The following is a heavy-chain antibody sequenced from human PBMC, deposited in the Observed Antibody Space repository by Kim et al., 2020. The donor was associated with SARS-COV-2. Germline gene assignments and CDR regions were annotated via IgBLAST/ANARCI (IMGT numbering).Heavy chain of an antibody. CDR1: GGSISSYY. V-gene: IGHV4-59*13. J-gene: IGHJ6*01. CDR3: ERGSQGVSIQNNFYYGMDV. CDR2: IYYSGST. Sequence: SETLSLTCTVSGGSISSYYWTWIRQPPGKGLEWVWYIYYSGSTNYNPSLESRVTISVDTSKNQFSLRLRSVTAADTAVYYCERGSQGVSIQNNFYYGMDVWEQGSPFPLPS. D-gene: IGHD3-10*01.